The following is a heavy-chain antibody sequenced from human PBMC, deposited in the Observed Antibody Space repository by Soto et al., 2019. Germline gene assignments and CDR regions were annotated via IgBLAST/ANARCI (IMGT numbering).Heavy chain of an antibody. J-gene: IGHJ6*02. Sequence: QVQLVQSGAEVKKPGASVKVSCKASGYTFTGYYMYWVRQAPGQGLEWMGWINPNSGGTNYAQKFQGRVTMTRDTSISTAYMELSRLRSDDTAVYYCARDQLLFPPRNRDGMDVWGQGTTVTVSS. CDR1: GYTFTGYY. CDR3: ARDQLLFPPRNRDGMDV. V-gene: IGHV1-2*02. D-gene: IGHD2-2*01. CDR2: INPNSGGT.